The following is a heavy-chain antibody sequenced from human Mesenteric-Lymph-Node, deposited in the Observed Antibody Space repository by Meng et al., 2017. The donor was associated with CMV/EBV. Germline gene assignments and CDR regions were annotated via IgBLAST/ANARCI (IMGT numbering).Heavy chain of an antibody. CDR3: ARDPTITTSNAFDY. CDR2: FYSGGST. D-gene: IGHD3-3*01. Sequence: GPLRLSCTVSGGSISSSSYYWGWIRQPPGKGLEWIGCFYSGGSTYYNPSLKSRVSISVDTSKNQLSLRLSSVTAADTAVYYCARDPTITTSNAFDYWGQGTLVTVSS. CDR1: GGSISSSSYY. J-gene: IGHJ4*02. V-gene: IGHV4-39*07.